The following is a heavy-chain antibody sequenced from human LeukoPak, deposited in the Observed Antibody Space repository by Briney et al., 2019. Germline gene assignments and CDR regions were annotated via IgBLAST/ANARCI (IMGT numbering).Heavy chain of an antibody. Sequence: PSETLSLTCTVAGGSISSYSWSWIRQPAGKGLEWIGRLYTSGSTNYNPSLKSRVTMSLDTSKNQFSLRLSSVTAADTAVYYCARVSWSYNWFDPWGQGSLVTVTS. D-gene: IGHD2-8*02. V-gene: IGHV4-4*07. CDR1: GGSISSYS. CDR3: ARVSWSYNWFDP. J-gene: IGHJ5*02. CDR2: LYTSGST.